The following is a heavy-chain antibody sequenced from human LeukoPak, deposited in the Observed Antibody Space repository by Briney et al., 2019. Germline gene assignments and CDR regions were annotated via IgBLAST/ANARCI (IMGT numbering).Heavy chain of an antibody. Sequence: GRSLRLSCAASGFPFSSYWMSWVRQAPGKGLEWVANIKQDGSDKYYVDSVKGRLTISRDNAKNSLYLQLNSLRADDTAVYYCARLTGTTGFDYWGQGTLVTVSS. CDR3: ARLTGTTGFDY. CDR2: IKQDGSDK. V-gene: IGHV3-7*01. J-gene: IGHJ4*02. CDR1: GFPFSSYW. D-gene: IGHD1-1*01.